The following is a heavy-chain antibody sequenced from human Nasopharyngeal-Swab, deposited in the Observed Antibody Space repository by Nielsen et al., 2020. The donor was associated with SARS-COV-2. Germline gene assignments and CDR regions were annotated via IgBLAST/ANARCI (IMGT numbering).Heavy chain of an antibody. Sequence: GGSLRLSCAASGFTFSSFGMHWVRQAPGKGLEWVAFIAHDASNEYYGDSVKGRFSISRDSSKNTLYLQMDSLRGEDTAVYYCARDAPAHYGAFYGGRGTLVTVSS. V-gene: IGHV3-30*03. D-gene: IGHD4-17*01. CDR3: ARDAPAHYGAFY. CDR1: GFTFSSFG. CDR2: IAHDASNE. J-gene: IGHJ4*02.